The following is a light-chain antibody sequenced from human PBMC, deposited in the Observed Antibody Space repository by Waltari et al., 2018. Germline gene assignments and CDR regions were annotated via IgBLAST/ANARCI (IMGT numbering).Light chain of an antibody. Sequence: DLRLTQSPYHLSASVGDRVTIPCRASQDVQKYLNWYQQKPGKAPKLLIYAGSSLQSGVPSRFSGSGFGTDFTLTITSLQPEDFGSYYCQQSYSPPPITFGQGTRLEIK. V-gene: IGKV1-39*01. CDR2: AGS. J-gene: IGKJ5*01. CDR1: QDVQKY. CDR3: QQSYSPPPIT.